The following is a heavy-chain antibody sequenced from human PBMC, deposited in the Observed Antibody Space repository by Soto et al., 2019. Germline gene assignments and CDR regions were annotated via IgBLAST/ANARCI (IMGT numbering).Heavy chain of an antibody. V-gene: IGHV4-30-4*01. CDR3: AREPSMKGGGNSVFDY. J-gene: IGHJ4*02. D-gene: IGHD2-21*02. Sequence: PSETLSLTCTVSGGSISSYYWSWIRQPPGKGLEWIGYIYYSGSTYYNPSLKSRVTISVDTSKNQFSLKLSSVTAADTAVYYCAREPSMKGGGNSVFDYWGQGTLVT. CDR1: GGSISSYY. CDR2: IYYSGST.